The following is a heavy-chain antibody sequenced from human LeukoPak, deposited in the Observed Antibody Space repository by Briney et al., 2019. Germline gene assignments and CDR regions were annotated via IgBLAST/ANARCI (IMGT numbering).Heavy chain of an antibody. CDR1: GFTFSSYS. V-gene: IGHV3-21*01. CDR3: ARDYCSGGSCYRPFDY. D-gene: IGHD2-15*01. J-gene: IGHJ4*02. CDR2: ISSSSSYI. Sequence: GGSLRLSCAASGFTFSSYSMNWVRQAPGKGLEWGSSISSSSSYIYYADSVKGRFTISRDNAKNSLYLQMNSLRAEDTAVYYCARDYCSGGSCYRPFDYWGQGTLVTVSS.